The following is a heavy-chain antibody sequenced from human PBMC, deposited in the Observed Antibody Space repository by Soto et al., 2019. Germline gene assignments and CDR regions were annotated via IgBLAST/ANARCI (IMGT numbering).Heavy chain of an antibody. Sequence: SETLSLTCTVSGGSISSGGYYWSWIRQHPGKGLEWIGYIYYSGSTYYNPSLKSRVTISVDTSKNQFSLKLSSVTAADTAVYYCARVYRTGTTWWFDPWGQGTLVTVSS. J-gene: IGHJ5*02. CDR2: IYYSGST. V-gene: IGHV4-31*03. D-gene: IGHD1-1*01. CDR3: ARVYRTGTTWWFDP. CDR1: GGSISSGGYY.